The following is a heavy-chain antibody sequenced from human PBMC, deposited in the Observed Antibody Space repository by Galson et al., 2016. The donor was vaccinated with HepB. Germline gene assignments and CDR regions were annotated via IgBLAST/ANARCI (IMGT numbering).Heavy chain of an antibody. CDR3: VRGTAGYWSGSGCSKWLDP. Sequence: ETLSLTCAAHGDFFSGYCWTWVRQPPGKGLEWIGEINHSGITNYNPSLKSRFALSIDTSKNEISLRLSSVTAADTAVYFCVRGTAGYWSGSGCSKWLDPWGQETLVTVSS. D-gene: IGHD3-10*01. V-gene: IGHV4-34*01. J-gene: IGHJ5*01. CDR1: GDFFSGYC. CDR2: INHSGIT.